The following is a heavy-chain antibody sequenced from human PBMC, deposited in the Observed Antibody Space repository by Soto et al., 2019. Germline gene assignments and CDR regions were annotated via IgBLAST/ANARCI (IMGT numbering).Heavy chain of an antibody. CDR2: IYYSGNT. CDR1: GGSISSGYYY. CDR3: TRDGDGRMTTNPYYYYGMDV. D-gene: IGHD2-21*02. V-gene: IGHV4-30-4*02. Sequence: SETLSLTCSVSGGSISSGYYYWSWIRQPPGKGLEWIGNIYYSGNTYYNPSLKSRLIISIDTSKNQFSLNLSSVTAADTAVYYCTRDGDGRMTTNPYYYYGMDVWGPGITVTVSS. J-gene: IGHJ6*02.